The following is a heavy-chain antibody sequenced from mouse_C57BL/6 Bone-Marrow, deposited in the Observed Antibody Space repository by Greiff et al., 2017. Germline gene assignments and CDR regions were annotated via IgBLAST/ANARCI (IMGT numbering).Heavy chain of an antibody. CDR2: ITPNGGST. J-gene: IGHJ2*01. Sequence: QVQLQQPGAELVKPGASVKLSCKASGYTFTSYWMHWVKQRPGQGLEWIGMITPNGGSTNYTEKFKSKATLPVDKSSSTPYMQHRSLTSEDAAVFYCAIYRPPDYWGQGTTLTVSS. CDR3: AIYRPPDY. V-gene: IGHV1-64*01. CDR1: GYTFTSYW.